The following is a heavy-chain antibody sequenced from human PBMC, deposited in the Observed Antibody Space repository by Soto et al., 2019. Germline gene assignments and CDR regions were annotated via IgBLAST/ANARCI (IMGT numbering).Heavy chain of an antibody. J-gene: IGHJ4*02. Sequence: ASETLSLTCTVSGGSISSGDYYWSWIRQPPGKGLEWIGYIYYSGSTYYNPSLKSRVTISVDTSKNQFSLKLSSVTAADTAVYYCAREGDYDYVWGIPTLYYFDYWGQGTLVTVSS. CDR1: GGSISSGDYY. V-gene: IGHV4-30-4*01. CDR2: IYYSGST. CDR3: AREGDYDYVWGIPTLYYFDY. D-gene: IGHD3-16*01.